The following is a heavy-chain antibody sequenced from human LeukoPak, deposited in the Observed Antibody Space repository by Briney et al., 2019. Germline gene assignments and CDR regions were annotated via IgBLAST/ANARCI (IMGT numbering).Heavy chain of an antibody. J-gene: IGHJ6*03. CDR1: GFTFSDYY. V-gene: IGHV3-11*04. Sequence: GGSLRLSCAASGFTFSDYYMSWIRQAPGKGLEWISYISSSGSTIYYADSVKGRFTISRDNAKNSLYLQMNSLRAEDTAVYYCARDPKHYHYYYYMDVWGNGTTVTVSS. CDR3: ARDPKHYHYYYYMDV. CDR2: ISSSGSTI.